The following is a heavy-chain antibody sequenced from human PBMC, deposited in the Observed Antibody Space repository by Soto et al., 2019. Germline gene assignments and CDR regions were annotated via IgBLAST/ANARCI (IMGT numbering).Heavy chain of an antibody. V-gene: IGHV3-23*02. CDR3: AKDLSSRGWLASGAPFDS. J-gene: IGHJ4*02. CDR2: VSDNGRNT. D-gene: IGHD3-22*01. Sequence: GGSLRLSGASSGFYFIRYAMNWVRQAPGAGLAWGSSVSDNGRNTYYEDSVRGRSTVTRDKSKNALFLQWDSLRVEATAIYYCAKDLSSRGWLASGAPFDSWGPGTLVTVSS. CDR1: GFYFIRYA.